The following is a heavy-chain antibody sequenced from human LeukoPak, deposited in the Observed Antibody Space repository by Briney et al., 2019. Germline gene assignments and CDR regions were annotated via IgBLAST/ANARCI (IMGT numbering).Heavy chain of an antibody. CDR3: ARDTYSSDWPKYSYYAMDL. V-gene: IGHV1-46*01. J-gene: IGHJ6*02. CDR2: INPSGGST. CDR1: GYTFTSYY. D-gene: IGHD6-25*01. Sequence: ASVKVSCKASGYTFTSYYIHWVRQAPGQGLEWMGIINPSGGSTSYPQKFQDRVTMTTDTSTSTAYMELRSLRSDDTAVYYCARDTYSSDWPKYSYYAMDLWGQGTTVTVSS.